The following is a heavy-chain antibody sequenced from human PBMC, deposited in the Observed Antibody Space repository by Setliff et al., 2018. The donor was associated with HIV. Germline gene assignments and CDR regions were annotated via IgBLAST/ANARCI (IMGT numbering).Heavy chain of an antibody. V-gene: IGHV4-34*01. CDR1: GGSINSGDYS. J-gene: IGHJ4*02. CDR2: INHSGST. D-gene: IGHD5-12*01. Sequence: SETLSLTCTVSGGSINSGDYSWSWIRQPPGKGLEWIGEINHSGSTNYNPSLKTRVTISVDTSKNQFSLKLTSVTAADTAVYYCAKSPGFTGYGGSGWGQGTLVTVSS. CDR3: AKSPGFTGYGGSG.